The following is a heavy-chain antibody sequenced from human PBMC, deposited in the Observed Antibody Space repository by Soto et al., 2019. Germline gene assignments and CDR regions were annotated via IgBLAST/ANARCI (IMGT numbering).Heavy chain of an antibody. V-gene: IGHV4-61*01. CDR1: GDSVSSGTYY. CDR3: ARDMRYLYGMDV. Sequence: QVQLQESGPGLVKPSETLSLTCSVSGDSVSSGTYYWGWIRQSPGKGLEWIGHVHYSGSANYNPSLKSRVTMSVHTSKNQFSLKLASVTAADTAVYFCARDMRYLYGMDVWGQGTTVTVSS. D-gene: IGHD1-20*01. CDR2: VHYSGSA. J-gene: IGHJ6*02.